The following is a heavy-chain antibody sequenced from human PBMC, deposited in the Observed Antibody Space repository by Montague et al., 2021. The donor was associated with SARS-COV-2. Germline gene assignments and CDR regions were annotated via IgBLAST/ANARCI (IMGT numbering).Heavy chain of an antibody. D-gene: IGHD2-15*01. Sequence: SETLSLTCAVSGGSISSYYWSWIRQPPGKGLEWIGYIYYSGSTNYNPSLKSRVTISVDTSKNQFSLKLSSVTAADTAVYYCARLRRPIYCSAGRCYSYNWFDLWGQGTLVTVSS. J-gene: IGHJ5*02. CDR3: ARLRRPIYCSAGRCYSYNWFDL. V-gene: IGHV4-59*08. CDR1: GGSISSYY. CDR2: IYYSGST.